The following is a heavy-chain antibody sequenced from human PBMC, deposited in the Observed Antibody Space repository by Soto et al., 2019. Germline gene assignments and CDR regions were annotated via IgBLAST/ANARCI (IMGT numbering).Heavy chain of an antibody. D-gene: IGHD3-10*01. CDR1: GYTFTGYY. V-gene: IGHV1-2*04. CDR2: INPNSGGT. J-gene: IGHJ3*02. Sequence: ASVTVSCKASGYTFTGYYMHWVRQAPGQGLEWMGWINPNSGGTNYAQKFQGWVTMTRDTSISTAYMELSRLRSDDTAVYYCARTSVNYGSGSYSGSVDAFDIWGQGTMVTVSS. CDR3: ARTSVNYGSGSYSGSVDAFDI.